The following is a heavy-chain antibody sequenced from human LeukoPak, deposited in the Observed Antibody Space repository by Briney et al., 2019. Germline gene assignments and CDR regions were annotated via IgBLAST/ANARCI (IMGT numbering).Heavy chain of an antibody. CDR3: ARDSAAFDI. CDR2: MSGSGGST. J-gene: IGHJ3*02. CDR1: GFTFSRYA. Sequence: PGGSLRLSCAASGFTFSRYAMSWVRQAPGKGLEWVSTMSGSGGSTYYADSVKGRFTISRDNSKNTLYLQMNSLRAEDTAVYYCARDSAAFDIWGQGTMVTVSS. V-gene: IGHV3-23*01.